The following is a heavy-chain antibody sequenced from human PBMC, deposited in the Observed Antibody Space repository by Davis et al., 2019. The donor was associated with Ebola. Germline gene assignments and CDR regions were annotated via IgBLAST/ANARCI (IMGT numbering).Heavy chain of an antibody. D-gene: IGHD5-18*01. Sequence: SETLSLTCAVYGGSFSDYDWSWIRQPPGKGLEWIGEINHSGSTNYNPSLKSRVTISVDTSKNQFSLKLSSVTAADTAVYYCARGGYSYGFDYWGQGTLVTVSS. J-gene: IGHJ4*02. CDR1: GGSFSDYD. CDR2: INHSGST. CDR3: ARGGYSYGFDY. V-gene: IGHV4-34*01.